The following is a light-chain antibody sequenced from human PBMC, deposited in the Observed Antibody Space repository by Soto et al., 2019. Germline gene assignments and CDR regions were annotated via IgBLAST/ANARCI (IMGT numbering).Light chain of an antibody. J-gene: IGKJ4*01. CDR2: AAS. CDR1: RDVGSD. V-gene: IGKV1-17*01. Sequence: TQMTQSPLSLSASVGEKIIITCRASRDVGSDVSWYQQKPGQAPKLVIYAASNLYTGVPSRFSGRRSGTEFTLTISSLQPEDFAVYYCQQFSSYPLTFGGGTKVEIK. CDR3: QQFSSYPLT.